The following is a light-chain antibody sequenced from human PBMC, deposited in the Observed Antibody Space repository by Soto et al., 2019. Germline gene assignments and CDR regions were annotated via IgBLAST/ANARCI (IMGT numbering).Light chain of an antibody. V-gene: IGKV3-20*01. J-gene: IGKJ1*01. CDR2: GAS. Sequence: ENVLTQSPGTLSLSPGERATLSCRASQTVSSNYLAWYQQMPGQAPRLLIYGASSRATAIPVRFSGSGSGTDLPLTISRLESEDFAVYYCQLYGSSLWTFSPGTKLEIK. CDR1: QTVSSNY. CDR3: QLYGSSLWT.